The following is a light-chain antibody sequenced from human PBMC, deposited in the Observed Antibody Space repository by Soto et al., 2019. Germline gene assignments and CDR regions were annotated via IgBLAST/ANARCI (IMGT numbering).Light chain of an antibody. Sequence: EIVLTQFPGTLSLSPGERATLSCRASQSVSRSYLAWYQQKLGQAPRLLIYGACTRATGIRARFSGSGAETEFTRTISSLEPEDFSVDYCQQRSNLPRTFGPGTQVDIK. CDR2: GAC. V-gene: IGKV3D-20*02. J-gene: IGKJ3*01. CDR1: QSVSRSY. CDR3: QQRSNLPRT.